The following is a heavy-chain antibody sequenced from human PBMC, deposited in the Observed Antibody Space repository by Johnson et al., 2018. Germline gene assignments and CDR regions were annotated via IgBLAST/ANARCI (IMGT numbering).Heavy chain of an antibody. J-gene: IGHJ1*01. CDR3: AKDREYDSSVYYSEYFQH. Sequence: VQLGEAGGGLVQHGGSLELCCAASGFIFRGSAMHWVRQASGKGLEWVGRIRSKANSYATAYVASVKGRFTISRDDSKNTAYLQMNSLRAEDTAVYDCAKDREYDSSVYYSEYFQHWGQGTLVTVSS. CDR2: IRSKANSYAT. D-gene: IGHD3-22*01. V-gene: IGHV3-73*01. CDR1: GFIFRGSA.